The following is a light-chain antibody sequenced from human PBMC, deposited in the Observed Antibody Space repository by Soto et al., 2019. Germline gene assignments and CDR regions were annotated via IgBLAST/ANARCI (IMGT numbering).Light chain of an antibody. CDR3: QQRSNWPPWT. V-gene: IGKV3D-20*02. J-gene: IGKJ1*01. Sequence: IVLTQSPGTLSLSPWERATLSCRASQSVSSSYLAWYQQRPGQAPRLLIYDASNRATGIPARFSGSGSGTDFTLTISSLEPEDFAVYYCQQRSNWPPWTFGQGTKVDIK. CDR2: DAS. CDR1: QSVSSSY.